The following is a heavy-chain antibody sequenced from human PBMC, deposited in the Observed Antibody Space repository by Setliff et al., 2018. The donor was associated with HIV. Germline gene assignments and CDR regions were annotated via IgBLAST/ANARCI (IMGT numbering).Heavy chain of an antibody. CDR2: INPNSGGT. Sequence: ASVKVSCKASGYSFTDYYIHWVRQAPGQGLEWMGWINPNSGGTNYAQKFQGRVTMTRDTSTSTVYMELSSLRSEDTAVYYCASAGAWQRNALDIWGQGTMVTVSS. V-gene: IGHV1-2*02. CDR1: GYSFTDYY. D-gene: IGHD5-12*01. CDR3: ASAGAWQRNALDI. J-gene: IGHJ3*02.